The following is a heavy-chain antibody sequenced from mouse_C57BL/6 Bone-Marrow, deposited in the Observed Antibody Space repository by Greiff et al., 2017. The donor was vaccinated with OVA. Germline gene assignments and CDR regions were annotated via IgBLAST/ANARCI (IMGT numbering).Heavy chain of an antibody. J-gene: IGHJ1*03. CDR1: GYTFTDYY. V-gene: IGHV1-19*01. CDR2: INPYNGGT. D-gene: IGHD2-5*01. Sequence: VQLQQSGPVLVKPGASVKMSCKASGYTFTDYYMNWVKQSHGKSLEWIGDINPYNGGTSYNQKFKGKATMTVDKSSSTAYMKLNSLTSEDSAVYYCARPYSNYLNWYFDVWGTGTTVTVSS. CDR3: ARPYSNYLNWYFDV.